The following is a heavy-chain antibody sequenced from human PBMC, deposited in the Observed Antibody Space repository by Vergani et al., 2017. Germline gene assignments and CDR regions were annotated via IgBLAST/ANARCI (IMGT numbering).Heavy chain of an antibody. CDR2: IWYDGSNK. CDR1: GFTFSSYG. J-gene: IGHJ4*02. Sequence: QVQLVESGGGVVQPGRSLRLSRAASGFTFSSYGMHWVRQAPGKGLEGVEVIWYDGSNKYYVDSVKGRFTISRDKSKNTLYLQMNSLRAEDTAVYYCARDLKGQNYYDSSGYSFHFDYWGQGTLVTVSS. D-gene: IGHD3-22*01. CDR3: ARDLKGQNYYDSSGYSFHFDY. V-gene: IGHV3-33*01.